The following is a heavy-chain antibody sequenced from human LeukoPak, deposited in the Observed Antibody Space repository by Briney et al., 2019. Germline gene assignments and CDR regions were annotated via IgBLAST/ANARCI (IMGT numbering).Heavy chain of an antibody. CDR3: ARGYSSGGNDY. D-gene: IGHD6-19*01. CDR2: INHSGST. J-gene: IGHJ4*02. Sequence: TLSLTCAVYGGSFSGYYWSWIRQPPGNGLEWIGEINHSGSTYYNPSLKSRVTISVDTSKNQFSLKLSSVTAADTAVYYCARGYSSGGNDYWGQGTLVTVSS. CDR1: GGSFSGYY. V-gene: IGHV4-34*09.